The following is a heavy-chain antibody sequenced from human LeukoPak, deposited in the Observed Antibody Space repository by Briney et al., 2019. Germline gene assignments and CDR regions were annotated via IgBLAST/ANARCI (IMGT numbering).Heavy chain of an antibody. J-gene: IGHJ6*02. CDR1: GYTFTSYG. CDR2: ISAYNGNT. CDR3: ARAPVVPAEDYYYYYGMDV. D-gene: IGHD2-2*01. Sequence: GASVKVSCKASGYTFTSYGISWVRQAPGQGLEWMGWISAYNGNTNYAQKLQGRVTMTTDTSTSTAYMELRSLRSDDTAVYYCARAPVVPAEDYYYYYGMDVWGQGTTVTVSS. V-gene: IGHV1-18*01.